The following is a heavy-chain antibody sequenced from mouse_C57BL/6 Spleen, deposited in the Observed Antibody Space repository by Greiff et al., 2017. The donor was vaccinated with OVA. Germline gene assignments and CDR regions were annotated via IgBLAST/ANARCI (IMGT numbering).Heavy chain of an antibody. Sequence: VQLQQPGAELVKPGASVKMSCKASGYTFTSYWITWVKQRPGQGLEWIGDIYPGSGSTNYNEKFKSKATLTVDTSSSTAYMQLSSLTSEDSAVYYCARSEILRRYFDYWGQGTTLTVSS. CDR3: ARSEILRRYFDY. CDR2: IYPGSGST. J-gene: IGHJ2*01. D-gene: IGHD1-1*01. CDR1: GYTFTSYW. V-gene: IGHV1-55*01.